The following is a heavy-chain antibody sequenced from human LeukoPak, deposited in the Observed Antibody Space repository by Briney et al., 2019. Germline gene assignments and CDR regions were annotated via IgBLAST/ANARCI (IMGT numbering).Heavy chain of an antibody. CDR2: INTDGRTT. CDR1: GFTFTTFW. V-gene: IGHV3-74*01. CDR3: AKDYAAGRPYYFDS. Sequence: GGSLRLSCAASGFTFTTFWMNWVRQAPGEGLVWVSLINTDGRTTTYADSVKGRFTISRDNAKNTLYLQMNSLRAGDTAVYYCAKDYAAGRPYYFDSWGQGTMVTVSS. D-gene: IGHD6-13*01. J-gene: IGHJ4*02.